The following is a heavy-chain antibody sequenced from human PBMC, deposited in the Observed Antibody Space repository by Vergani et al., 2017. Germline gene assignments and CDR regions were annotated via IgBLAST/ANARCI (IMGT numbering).Heavy chain of an antibody. J-gene: IGHJ4*02. CDR2: ISGSGGST. D-gene: IGHD3-16*02. V-gene: IGHV3-23*01. Sequence: EVQLLESGGGLVQPGGSLRLSCAASGFTFSSYAMSWVRQAPGKGLEWVSAISGSGGSTYYADSVKGRFTISIDNSKNTLYLQMNSLIAEDTAVDYCARVVNVPVGSYRYPDYWGQGTLVTVSS. CDR1: GFTFSSYA. CDR3: ARVVNVPVGSYRYPDY.